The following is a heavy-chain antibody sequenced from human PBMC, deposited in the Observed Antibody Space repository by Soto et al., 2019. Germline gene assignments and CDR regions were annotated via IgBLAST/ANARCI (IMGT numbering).Heavy chain of an antibody. Sequence: ASVKVSCKVSGYTFTSYGISWVRQAPGQGLEWMGWISAYNGNTNYAQKLQGRVTMTTDTSTSTAYMELSSLRSEDTAVYYCAIRPVVDTAMVTPTYYYGMDVWGQGTTVTVSS. D-gene: IGHD5-18*01. V-gene: IGHV1-18*01. CDR2: ISAYNGNT. J-gene: IGHJ6*02. CDR1: GYTFTSYG. CDR3: AIRPVVDTAMVTPTYYYGMDV.